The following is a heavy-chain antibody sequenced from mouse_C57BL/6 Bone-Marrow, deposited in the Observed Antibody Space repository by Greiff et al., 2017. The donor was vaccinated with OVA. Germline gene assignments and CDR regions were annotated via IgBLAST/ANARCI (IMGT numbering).Heavy chain of an antibody. D-gene: IGHD2-3*01. J-gene: IGHJ4*01. CDR1: GYTFTNYW. CDR3: ARGDGYHPFYAMDY. V-gene: IGHV1-63*01. Sequence: QVQLKQSGAELVRPGTSVKMSCKASGYTFTNYWIGWAKQRPGHGLEWIGDIYPGGGYTNYNEKLKGKATLTADKSSSTAYMQFSSLTSEDSAIYYCARGDGYHPFYAMDYWGQGTSVTVSS. CDR2: IYPGGGYT.